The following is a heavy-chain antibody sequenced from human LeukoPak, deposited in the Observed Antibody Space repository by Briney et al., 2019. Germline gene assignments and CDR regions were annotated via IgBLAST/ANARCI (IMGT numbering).Heavy chain of an antibody. CDR3: AKDVDIVATTPYYFDY. Sequence: GGSLRLSCAASGFTFSSYDMHWVRQAPGKALEGVAFIRYDGSTKYYEDSLKGRFTISRDNSKDTVYLQMNSLRDEDTALYYCAKDVDIVATTPYYFDYWGQGTLVTVSS. CDR2: IRYDGSTK. CDR1: GFTFSSYD. D-gene: IGHD5-12*01. V-gene: IGHV3-30*02. J-gene: IGHJ4*02.